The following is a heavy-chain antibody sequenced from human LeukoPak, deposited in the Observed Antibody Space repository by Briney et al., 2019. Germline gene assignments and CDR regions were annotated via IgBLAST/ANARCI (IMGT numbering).Heavy chain of an antibody. CDR2: INPGGDPT. V-gene: IGHV1-46*01. D-gene: IGHD3-10*01. J-gene: IGHJ6*04. CDR1: GYTFTSYY. CDR3: ATGVWFGKYLDV. Sequence: ASVKVSCKASGYTFTSYYMHWVRQAPGQGLEWVGIINPGGDPTTYAQKFQGRVTMTSDMSTSTVYMELSSLRSEDTAVYYCATGVWFGKYLDVWGKGTAVIISS.